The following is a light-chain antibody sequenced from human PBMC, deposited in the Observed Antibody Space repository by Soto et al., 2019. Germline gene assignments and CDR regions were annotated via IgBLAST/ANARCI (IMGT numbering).Light chain of an antibody. Sequence: QSVLTQPPSVSGAPGQRVTISCTETSSNIGAGYDVHWYQQHPGTAPKLLIYDNVNRPSGVPDRFSGSKSGTSASLAITGLQAEDEADYYCQSYDSTLTAWVFGGGTKLTVL. J-gene: IGLJ3*02. CDR2: DNV. CDR3: QSYDSTLTAWV. V-gene: IGLV1-40*01. CDR1: SSNIGAGYD.